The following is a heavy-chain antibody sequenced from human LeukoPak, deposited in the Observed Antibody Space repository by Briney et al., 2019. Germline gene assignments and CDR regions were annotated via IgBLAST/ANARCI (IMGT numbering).Heavy chain of an antibody. CDR1: GFTFSSYW. CDR2: IKQDGSDK. V-gene: IGHV3-7*01. CDR3: AQKGGTDH. D-gene: IGHD2-15*01. J-gene: IGHJ4*02. Sequence: GGSLRLSCAASGFTFSSYWMTWVRQAPGKGLEWVANIKQDGSDKYYVDSVKGRFTISRDNAKNSLYLQMNSLRDEDTAVYYCAQKGGTDHWGQGTLVTVSS.